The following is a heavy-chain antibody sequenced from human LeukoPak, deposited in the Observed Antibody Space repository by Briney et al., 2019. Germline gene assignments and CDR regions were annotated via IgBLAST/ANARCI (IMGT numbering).Heavy chain of an antibody. CDR3: AREHDYGDYGTFDY. D-gene: IGHD4-17*01. J-gene: IGHJ4*02. V-gene: IGHV3-30*04. Sequence: GGSLRLSCAASGFTFSSYAMHWVRQAPGKGLEWVAVISYDGSNKYYADSVKGRFTISRDNSKNTLYLQMNSLRAEDTAVYYCAREHDYGDYGTFDYWGQGDLVTVSS. CDR1: GFTFSSYA. CDR2: ISYDGSNK.